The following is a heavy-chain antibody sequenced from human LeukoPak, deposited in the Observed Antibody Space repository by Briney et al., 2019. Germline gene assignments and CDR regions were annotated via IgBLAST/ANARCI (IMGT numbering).Heavy chain of an antibody. CDR2: ISAYNGNT. J-gene: IGHJ5*02. CDR1: GYTFTSYG. Sequence: GASVKVSCKASGYTFTSYGISWVRQAPGQGLEWMGWISAYNGNTNYAQKLQGRVTMTTDTSTSTAYMELRSLRSDDTAVYYCARDQFIYCSSTSCHENWFDPWGQGTLVTVSS. V-gene: IGHV1-18*04. D-gene: IGHD2-2*01. CDR3: ARDQFIYCSSTSCHENWFDP.